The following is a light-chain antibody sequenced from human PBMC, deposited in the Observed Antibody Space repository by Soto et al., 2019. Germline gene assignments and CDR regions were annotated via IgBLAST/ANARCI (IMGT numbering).Light chain of an antibody. CDR2: WAS. V-gene: IGKV4-1*01. CDR3: QQYYSTPLT. Sequence: DIVMNQSPDSLSVSLCERATINCKSSQSVLYSSNNKNYLSWYQQKPGQPPKLLIYWASTRESGVPDRFSGSGSGTDFTLTISSLQAEDVAVYYCQQYYSTPLTFGQGTKV. CDR1: QSVLYSSNNKNY. J-gene: IGKJ1*01.